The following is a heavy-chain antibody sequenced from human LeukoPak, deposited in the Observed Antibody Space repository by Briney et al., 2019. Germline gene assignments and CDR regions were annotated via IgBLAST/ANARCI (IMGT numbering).Heavy chain of an antibody. CDR3: ARDVGRVTMIVVVMDSFDY. CDR1: GYTFTSYG. CDR2: ISAYNGNT. Sequence: ASVKVSCKASGYTFTSYGISWVRQAPGQGLEWMGWISAYNGNTNYAQKLQGRVTMTTGTSTSTAYMELRSLRSDDTAVYYCARDVGRVTMIVVVMDSFDYWGQGTLVTVSS. V-gene: IGHV1-18*01. J-gene: IGHJ4*02. D-gene: IGHD3-22*01.